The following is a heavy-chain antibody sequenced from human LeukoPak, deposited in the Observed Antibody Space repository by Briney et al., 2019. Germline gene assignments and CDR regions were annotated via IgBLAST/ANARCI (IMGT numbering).Heavy chain of an antibody. V-gene: IGHV1-46*01. CDR3: AGSSHQRNWFDP. CDR1: GYTFTSDY. J-gene: IGHJ5*02. D-gene: IGHD1-26*01. CDR2: VHSSGGVI. Sequence: ASVKVSCTASGYTFTSDYMNWVRQAPGQGLEWMGIVHSSGGVIKYAQEFQDRLTVTRDTSTSTIYMELSSLRSEDTAVYYCAGSSHQRNWFDPWGQGTLVIVSS.